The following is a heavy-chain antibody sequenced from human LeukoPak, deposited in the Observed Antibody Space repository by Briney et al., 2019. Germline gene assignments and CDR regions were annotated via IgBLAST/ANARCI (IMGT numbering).Heavy chain of an antibody. D-gene: IGHD2-2*01. CDR1: GGSISSSSYY. CDR2: IYYSGST. CDR3: ARHSISDIVVVPASYFDY. V-gene: IGHV4-39*01. Sequence: SETLSLTCTVSGGSISSSSYYWGWIRQPPGKGLEWIGSIYYSGSTYYNPSLKSRVTISVDTPKNQFSLKLSSVTAADTAVYYCARHSISDIVVVPASYFDYWGQGTLVTVSS. J-gene: IGHJ4*02.